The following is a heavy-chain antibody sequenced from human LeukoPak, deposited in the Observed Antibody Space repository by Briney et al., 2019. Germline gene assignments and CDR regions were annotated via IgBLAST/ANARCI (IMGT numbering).Heavy chain of an antibody. J-gene: IGHJ4*02. CDR3: ARSSIYYENSAYYRLDY. CDR1: GFTFSSYA. Sequence: QPGGSLRLSCAASGFTFSSYAMHWVRQVPGKGLEWLAVMSHDGSNIYYLNSVKGRFTISRDNSKNTLYLQMNSLRPGDTARYFCARSSIYYENSAYYRLDYWGQGTLVTVSS. V-gene: IGHV3-33*05. D-gene: IGHD3-22*01. CDR2: MSHDGSNI.